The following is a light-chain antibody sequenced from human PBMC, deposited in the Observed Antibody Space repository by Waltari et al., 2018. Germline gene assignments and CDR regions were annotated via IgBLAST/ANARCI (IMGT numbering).Light chain of an antibody. CDR3: QSYDNSLTVL. J-gene: IGLJ2*01. CDR2: GNT. CDR1: SSNIGAGYD. Sequence: QSVLTQPPSVSGAPGQRVTISCTGSSSNIGAGYDVHWYQQLPGRAPKLLIYGNTNRPSVVPARSSGSKSGTSASLAITGLQAEDEADYYCQSYDNSLTVLFGGGTKLTVL. V-gene: IGLV1-40*01.